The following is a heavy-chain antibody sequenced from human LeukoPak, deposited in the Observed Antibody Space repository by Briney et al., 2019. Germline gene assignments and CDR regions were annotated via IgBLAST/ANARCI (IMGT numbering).Heavy chain of an antibody. CDR1: GFTFSSYA. CDR3: AKAPWGSGYPGNAFDY. J-gene: IGHJ4*02. Sequence: PGGSLRLSCAASGFTFSSYAMSWVRQAPGKGLEWVSAISGSGGSTYYADSVKGRFTISRDNSKNTLYLQMNSLRAEDTAVYYCAKAPWGSGYPGNAFDYWGQGTLVTVSS. D-gene: IGHD5-12*01. V-gene: IGHV3-23*01. CDR2: ISGSGGST.